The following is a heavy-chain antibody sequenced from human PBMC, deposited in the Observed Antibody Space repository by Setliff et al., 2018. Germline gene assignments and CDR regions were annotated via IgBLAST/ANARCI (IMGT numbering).Heavy chain of an antibody. V-gene: IGHV3-23*03. D-gene: IGHD2-21*01. Sequence: ETLSLTCTVSGASISSGTYYWAWIRQPPGKGLEWISFIYSDSSDAVFADSVKGRFTISRDNSRNTLFLQMNSLRAEDTAVYYCAKEPSSCSAPRPSLCGYFDSWGQGTQVTVSS. CDR2: IYSDSSDA. J-gene: IGHJ4*01. CDR1: GASISSGTYY. CDR3: AKEPSSCSAPRPSLCGYFDS.